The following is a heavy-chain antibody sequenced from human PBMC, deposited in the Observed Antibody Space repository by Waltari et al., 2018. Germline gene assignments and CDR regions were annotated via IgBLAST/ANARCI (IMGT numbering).Heavy chain of an antibody. CDR3: VRLEDCSGPGGNCYSGDSFALDV. CDR2: INHNGNR. CDR1: GGSFSGYY. Sequence: QVQLQQWGAGQLQPSETLSLTCPVYGGSFSGYYWGWIRQPPGKGLEWIGEINHNGNRNYNPSLRSRVTMLIDTSRSQFSLKVNSVTAADTAVYYCVRLEDCSGPGGNCYSGDSFALDVWGQGTTVTVSS. J-gene: IGHJ6*02. D-gene: IGHD2-8*02. V-gene: IGHV4-34*02.